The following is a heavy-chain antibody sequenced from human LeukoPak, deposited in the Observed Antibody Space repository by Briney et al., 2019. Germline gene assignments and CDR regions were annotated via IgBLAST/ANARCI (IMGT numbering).Heavy chain of an antibody. CDR2: IYTSGST. CDR3: ARQHYDSSGYYFDY. CDR1: GGSISSYY. V-gene: IGHV4-4*09. J-gene: IGHJ4*02. D-gene: IGHD3-22*01. Sequence: SSETLSLTCTVSGGSISSYYWSWIRQPPGKGLEWIGYIYTSGSTNYNPSLKSRVTISVDTSKNQFSLKLSSVTAADTAVYYCARQHYDSSGYYFDYWGQGTLVTVSS.